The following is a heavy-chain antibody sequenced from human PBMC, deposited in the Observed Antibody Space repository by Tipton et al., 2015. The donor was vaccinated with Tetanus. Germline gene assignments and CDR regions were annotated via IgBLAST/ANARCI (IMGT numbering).Heavy chain of an antibody. CDR3: ARSGGRRYAFDI. D-gene: IGHD3-16*01. CDR2: VFYSGST. J-gene: IGHJ3*02. V-gene: IGHV4-59*01. CDR1: GGSINRYY. Sequence: TLSLTCTVSGGSINRYYWSWVRQPPGKGLEWLGYVFYSGSTDLNPSLKSRVTISVDTSNNLFSLKLTSVTTADTAVYYCARSGGRRYAFDIWGQGTMVTVSS.